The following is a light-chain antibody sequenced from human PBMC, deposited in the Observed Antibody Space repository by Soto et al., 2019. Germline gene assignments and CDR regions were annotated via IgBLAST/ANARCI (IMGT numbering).Light chain of an antibody. V-gene: IGLV2-14*01. J-gene: IGLJ1*01. CDR2: DVS. CDR1: SSDVGGYNY. Sequence: QPVLTQPASVSGSPGQSITISCTGTSSDVGGYNYVSWYQQHPGKAPKLMIYDVSSRPSGVSNRFSGAKSGNTASLTISGLQTEDEADYYCSSYTSSSTPYVFGTGTKVTVL. CDR3: SSYTSSSTPYV.